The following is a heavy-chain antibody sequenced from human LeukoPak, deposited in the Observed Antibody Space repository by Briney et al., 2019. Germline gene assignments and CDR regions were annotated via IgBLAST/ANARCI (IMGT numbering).Heavy chain of an antibody. V-gene: IGHV1-2*02. J-gene: IGHJ4*02. CDR1: GYTFTGYY. D-gene: IGHD3-22*01. Sequence: ASVKVSCKASGYTFTGYYMHWVRQAPGQGVEWMGWINPNSGGTNYAQKFQGRVTMTRDTSISTAYMELSRLRSDDTAVYYCARGEGYYYDSSLYYHRREFDYWGQGTLVTVSS. CDR3: ARGEGYYYDSSLYYHRREFDY. CDR2: INPNSGGT.